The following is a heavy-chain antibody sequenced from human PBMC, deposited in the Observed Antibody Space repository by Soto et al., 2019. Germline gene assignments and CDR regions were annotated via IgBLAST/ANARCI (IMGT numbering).Heavy chain of an antibody. CDR1: GFSVSSNY. Sequence: EVQLVESGGGLIQPGGSLRLSCAASGFSVSSNYMSWVRQAPGKGLEGVSVIYSGGNTHYADSVKGRFTISRDNSKNTPYLQMNSLSAQDTALYYGARDSTWIPYYPYGIDVWGQGTTVTVSS. CDR3: ARDSTWIPYYPYGIDV. D-gene: IGHD5-18*01. J-gene: IGHJ6*02. CDR2: IYSGGNT. V-gene: IGHV3-53*01.